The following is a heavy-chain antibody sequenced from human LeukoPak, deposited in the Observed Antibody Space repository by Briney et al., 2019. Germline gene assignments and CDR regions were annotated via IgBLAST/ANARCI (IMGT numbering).Heavy chain of an antibody. J-gene: IGHJ6*03. CDR3: ARDMLRKNYYMDV. CDR2: IKQDGSEK. D-gene: IGHD2-8*01. CDR1: GFTFSSYR. Sequence: GGSLRLSCAASGFTFSSYRMSWVRQAPGKGLEWVANIKQDGSEKYYVDSVKGRFTISRDNAKNSLYLQMNSLRAEDTAVYYCARDMLRKNYYMDVWGKGTTVTVSS. V-gene: IGHV3-7*01.